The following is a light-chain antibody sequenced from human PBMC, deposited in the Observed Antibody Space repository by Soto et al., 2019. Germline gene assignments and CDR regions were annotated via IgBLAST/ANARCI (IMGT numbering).Light chain of an antibody. CDR1: RSDDKW. Sequence: DIQMTQSPSTLSASLGDRVTIICRASRSDDKWLAWYQQKSGKAPKLLIYEASHLQSGVPSRFGGSGSGTEFTLTINNLQPEDVASYYCQQYYSFWTFGQGTTVEV. V-gene: IGKV1-5*02. CDR3: QQYYSFWT. J-gene: IGKJ1*01. CDR2: EAS.